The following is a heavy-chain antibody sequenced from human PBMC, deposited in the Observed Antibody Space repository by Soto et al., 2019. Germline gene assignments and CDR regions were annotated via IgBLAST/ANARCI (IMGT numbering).Heavy chain of an antibody. Sequence: PSDTLSLTCTVSGGSISTYYWSWIRQTPGKGLEWIGYIYDSGSTNYNPSLKSRVTISVDTSKNQFSLKLSSVTAADTAVYYCARDSIKPQYGMDVWGQGTTVTVSS. CDR1: GGSISTYY. CDR3: ARDSIKPQYGMDV. CDR2: IYDSGST. V-gene: IGHV4-59*01. J-gene: IGHJ6*02.